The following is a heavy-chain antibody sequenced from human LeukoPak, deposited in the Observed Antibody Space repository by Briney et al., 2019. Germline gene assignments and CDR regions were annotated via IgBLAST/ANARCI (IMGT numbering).Heavy chain of an antibody. D-gene: IGHD3-3*01. J-gene: IGHJ6*03. CDR1: GGTFSSYA. V-gene: IGHV1-69*06. CDR3: AGGVPYYDFWSGYSSPGEYYYYYMDV. Sequence: ASVKVSCKASGGTFSSYAISWVRQAPGQGLEWMGGIIPIFGTANYAQKFQGRVTITADKSTSTAYMELSSLRSEDTAVYYCAGGVPYYDFWSGYSSPGEYYYYYMDVWGKGTTVTVSS. CDR2: IIPIFGTA.